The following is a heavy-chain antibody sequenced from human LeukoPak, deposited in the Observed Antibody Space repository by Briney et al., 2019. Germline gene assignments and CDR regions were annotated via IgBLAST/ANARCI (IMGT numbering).Heavy chain of an antibody. CDR2: ISWNSGYI. CDR1: GFTFDDYA. V-gene: IGHV3-9*01. J-gene: IGHJ4*02. D-gene: IGHD6-19*01. CDR3: AKVRGTYSSGFFFDS. Sequence: GGSLRLSCAASGFTFDDYAMHWVRQPPGKGLEWLSNISWNSGYIGYADSVKGRFTVSRDNAENSVYLQMNSLRPEDTAFYFCAKVRGTYSSGFFFDSWGQGTLVTVSS.